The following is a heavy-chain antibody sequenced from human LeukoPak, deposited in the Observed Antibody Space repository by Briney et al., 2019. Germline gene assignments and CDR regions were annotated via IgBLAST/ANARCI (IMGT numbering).Heavy chain of an antibody. Sequence: ASVKVSCKASGYTFTSYYMHWVRQAPGQGLEWMGWINPNSGGTNYAQKFQGRVTMTRDTSISTAYMELSRLRSDDTAVYYCARDYYDSSGYNRFDYWGQGTLVTVSS. CDR1: GYTFTSYY. CDR2: INPNSGGT. V-gene: IGHV1-2*02. J-gene: IGHJ4*02. D-gene: IGHD3-22*01. CDR3: ARDYYDSSGYNRFDY.